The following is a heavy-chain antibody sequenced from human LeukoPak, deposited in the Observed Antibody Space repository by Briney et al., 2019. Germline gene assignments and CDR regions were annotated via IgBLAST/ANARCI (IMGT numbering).Heavy chain of an antibody. J-gene: IGHJ4*02. CDR3: ARGVRGAESMLDY. Sequence: WASVTVSCKASGYTFTVYFIHWVRQAPGQGLEWMGWLNPNSGGASYARKFQGRVTMTRDTSISTAYMELSSLRSDDTAVYYCARGVRGAESMLDYWGQGTLVTVSS. D-gene: IGHD3-10*01. CDR1: GYTFTVYF. V-gene: IGHV1-2*02. CDR2: LNPNSGGA.